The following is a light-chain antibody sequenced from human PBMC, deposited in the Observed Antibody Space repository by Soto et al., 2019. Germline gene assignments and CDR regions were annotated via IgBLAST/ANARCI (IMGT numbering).Light chain of an antibody. CDR3: QQYGSSPTWT. J-gene: IGKJ1*01. V-gene: IGKV3-20*01. CDR1: QSVSSSY. CDR2: GAS. Sequence: EIVLTQSPGTLSLSPGERANLSCRASQSVSSSYLAWYQQTPGQAPRLLIYGASRRATVIPDRFSGSGSGTDFTLTISRLEPEDFAVYYCQQYGSSPTWTFGQGTKVEIK.